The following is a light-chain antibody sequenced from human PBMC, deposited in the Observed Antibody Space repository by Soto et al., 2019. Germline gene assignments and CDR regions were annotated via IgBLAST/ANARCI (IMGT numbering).Light chain of an antibody. CDR1: QSVNSY. Sequence: EIVLTQSPATLSLSPGERATLSCRASQSVNSYLAWYQQKPGQAPRLLIYDASNRATGIPARFSGSGSGTDFTLTISSLEPEDFAVYSCQQRSNWPPSTFGQGTKLEIK. V-gene: IGKV3-11*01. CDR3: QQRSNWPPST. J-gene: IGKJ2*01. CDR2: DAS.